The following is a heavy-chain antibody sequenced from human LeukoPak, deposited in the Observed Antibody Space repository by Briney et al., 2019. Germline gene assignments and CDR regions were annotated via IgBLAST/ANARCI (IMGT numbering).Heavy chain of an antibody. Sequence: ASVKVSCKASGYTFTSYGISWVRLAPGQGLEWMGWISAYNGNTNYAQKLQGRVTMTTDTSTSTAYVELRSLRSDDTAVYYCASSGSQWLRREFDYWGQGTLVTVSS. CDR1: GYTFTSYG. CDR3: ASSGSQWLRREFDY. CDR2: ISAYNGNT. J-gene: IGHJ4*02. V-gene: IGHV1-18*01. D-gene: IGHD6-19*01.